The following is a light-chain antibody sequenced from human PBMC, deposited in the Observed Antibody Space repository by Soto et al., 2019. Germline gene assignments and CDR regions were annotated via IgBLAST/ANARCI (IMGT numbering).Light chain of an antibody. CDR1: QSVSTY. Sequence: EIVLTQSPATRPFSPGPRASLSCRASQSVSTYLAWYQQKPGQAPRLLIYDTSTRASGIPARFSGSGSGTDFTLTISSLDPEDFAVYYCQQRSNRPIAFGQGTRLEIK. V-gene: IGKV3-11*01. J-gene: IGKJ5*01. CDR3: QQRSNRPIA. CDR2: DTS.